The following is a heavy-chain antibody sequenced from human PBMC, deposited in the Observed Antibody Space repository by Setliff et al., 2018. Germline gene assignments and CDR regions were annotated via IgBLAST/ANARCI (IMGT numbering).Heavy chain of an antibody. CDR1: GYSFTNNW. CDR2: IFPGNSNT. Sequence: GESLKISCQGSGYSFTNNWIAWVRQMPGKGLECMGIIFPGNSNTRYSPSFQGQVTISADKSINTAYLQWSSLKASDTAMYYCARLGAPASHDAFDIWGQGTMVTVSS. D-gene: IGHD6-25*01. V-gene: IGHV5-51*01. J-gene: IGHJ3*02. CDR3: ARLGAPASHDAFDI.